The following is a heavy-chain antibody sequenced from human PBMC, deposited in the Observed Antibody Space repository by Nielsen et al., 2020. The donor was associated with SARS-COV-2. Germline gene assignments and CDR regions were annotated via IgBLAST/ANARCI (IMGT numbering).Heavy chain of an antibody. Sequence: GESLKISCAASGFSFNNFGMHWVRQAPGKGLEWVAYISYEGSKQYYADSVKGRFTISRDNSKNTLYLQMNSLRAEDTAVYYCARPSSGSYYSYFDYWGQGTLVTVSS. CDR2: ISYEGSKQ. V-gene: IGHV3-30*03. D-gene: IGHD1-26*01. CDR3: ARPSSGSYYSYFDY. CDR1: GFSFNNFG. J-gene: IGHJ4*02.